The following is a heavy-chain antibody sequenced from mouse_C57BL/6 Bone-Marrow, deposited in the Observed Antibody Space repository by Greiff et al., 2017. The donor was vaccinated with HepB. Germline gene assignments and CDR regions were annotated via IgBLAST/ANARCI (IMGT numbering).Heavy chain of an antibody. CDR2: INPYNGGT. CDR3: ARHDYFDY. V-gene: IGHV1-19*01. Sequence: EVQLQQSGPVLVKPGASVKMSCNASGYTFTDYYMNWVKQSHGKSLEWIGVINPYNGGTSYNQKFKGKATLTADKSSSTAYIELNSLTSEDSAVYYCARHDYFDYWGQGTTLTVSS. CDR1: GYTFTDYY. J-gene: IGHJ2*01.